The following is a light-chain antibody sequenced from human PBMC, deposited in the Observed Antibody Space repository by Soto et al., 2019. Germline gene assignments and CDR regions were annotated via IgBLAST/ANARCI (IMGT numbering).Light chain of an antibody. V-gene: IGKV1-9*01. CDR2: AAS. J-gene: IGKJ5*01. CDR1: QGISSY. Sequence: IQLTQSPSSLSASVGDRVTITCRASQGISSYLAWYQQKPGKAPKLLIYAASTLQSGVPSRFSGSGSGTHFTLTISSLQPEAFATYYCQQLNSYPSITFGQGTRLEIK. CDR3: QQLNSYPSIT.